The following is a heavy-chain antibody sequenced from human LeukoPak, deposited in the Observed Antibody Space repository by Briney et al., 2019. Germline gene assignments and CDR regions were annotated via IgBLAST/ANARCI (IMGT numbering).Heavy chain of an antibody. CDR1: GFMIRDYL. Sequence: GGSLRLSCTASGFMIRDYLMNWVRQVPGKGLEWVANINEDGTKEDYVDSVRGRFTISRDNAKNSVYLQMNSLRDEDTALYYCASRESSMARSHWGQGTLVTVSS. CDR3: ASRESSMARSH. J-gene: IGHJ4*02. CDR2: INEDGTKE. D-gene: IGHD3-10*01. V-gene: IGHV3-7*01.